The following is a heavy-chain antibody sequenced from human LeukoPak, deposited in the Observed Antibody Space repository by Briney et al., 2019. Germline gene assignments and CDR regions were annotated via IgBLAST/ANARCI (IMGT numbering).Heavy chain of an antibody. Sequence: GGSLRLSCAASGFTFDDYGMSWVRQTPGKGLEWVSGINWSGGSTDYADSVKGRFTISRDNAKNSLYLQMNSLRAEDTALYYCARTGRIYYGDYLSDWGQGTLVTVSS. CDR3: ARTGRIYYGDYLSD. J-gene: IGHJ4*02. V-gene: IGHV3-20*04. D-gene: IGHD4-17*01. CDR1: GFTFDDYG. CDR2: INWSGGST.